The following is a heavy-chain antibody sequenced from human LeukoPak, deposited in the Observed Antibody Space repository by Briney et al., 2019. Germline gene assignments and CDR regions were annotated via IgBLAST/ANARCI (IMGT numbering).Heavy chain of an antibody. J-gene: IGHJ4*02. CDR1: GYTFTNNG. D-gene: IGHD6-13*01. CDR3: AREGEYSSSLDY. Sequence: GASVEVSCKASGYTFTNNGISWVRQAPGQGLEWMGWISPYNGNRNYAQKLQGRVTMTTDTSTSTAYMELMSLRSDDTAVYYCAREGEYSSSLDYWGQGTLVTVSS. CDR2: ISPYNGNR. V-gene: IGHV1-18*01.